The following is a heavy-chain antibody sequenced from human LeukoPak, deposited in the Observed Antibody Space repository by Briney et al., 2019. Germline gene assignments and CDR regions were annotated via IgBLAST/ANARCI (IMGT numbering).Heavy chain of an antibody. V-gene: IGHV3-21*01. CDR1: RFTFRGYS. CDR2: ISSSSSSI. CDR3: ARANPPAISFFDY. Sequence: GGSLRLSCAASRFTFRGYSMNWVRQVPGKGLEWVSSISSSSSSIYYADSVKGRFTISRDNAKNSLYLQMNSLRAEDTAVYYCARANPPAISFFDYWGQGTLVTVSS. D-gene: IGHD3-9*01. J-gene: IGHJ4*02.